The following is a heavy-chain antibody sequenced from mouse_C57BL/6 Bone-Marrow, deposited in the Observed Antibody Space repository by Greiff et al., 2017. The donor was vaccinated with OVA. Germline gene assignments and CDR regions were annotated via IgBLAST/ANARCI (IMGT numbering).Heavy chain of an antibody. CDR3: ARGVTTVVAVDY. CDR1: GYTFTSYG. Sequence: VQLVESGAELARPGASVKLSCKASGYTFTSYGISWVKQRTGQGLEWIGEIYPRSGNTYYNEKFKGKATLTADKSSSTAYMELRSLTSEDSAVYFCARGVTTVVAVDYWGQGTTLTVSS. CDR2: IYPRSGNT. D-gene: IGHD1-1*01. J-gene: IGHJ2*01. V-gene: IGHV1-81*01.